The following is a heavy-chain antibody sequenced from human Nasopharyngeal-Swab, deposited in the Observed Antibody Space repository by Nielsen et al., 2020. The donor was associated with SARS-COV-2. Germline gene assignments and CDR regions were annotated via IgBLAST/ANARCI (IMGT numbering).Heavy chain of an antibody. CDR2: ISSSSSTI. J-gene: IGHJ4*02. CDR3: ARDLNPSYSRAFDY. D-gene: IGHD6-13*01. Sequence: WIRQPPGKGLAWVSYISSSSSTIYYTDSVKGRFTISRDNAKNSLYLQMNSLRAEDTAVYHCARDLNPSYSRAFDYWGRGTLVTVSS. V-gene: IGHV3-48*04.